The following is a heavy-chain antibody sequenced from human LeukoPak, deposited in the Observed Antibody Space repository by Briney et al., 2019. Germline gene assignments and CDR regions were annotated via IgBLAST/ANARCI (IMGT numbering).Heavy chain of an antibody. D-gene: IGHD2-21*02. J-gene: IGHJ5*02. Sequence: SETLSLTCAVYGGSFSSYYWGWIRQPPGKGLEWIGSIYYSGSTYYNPSLKSRVTISVDTSKNQFSLKLSSVTAADTAVYYCARGSVVVTAITTWGQGTLVTVSS. CDR3: ARGSVVVTAITT. CDR1: GGSFSSYY. CDR2: IYYSGST. V-gene: IGHV4-39*07.